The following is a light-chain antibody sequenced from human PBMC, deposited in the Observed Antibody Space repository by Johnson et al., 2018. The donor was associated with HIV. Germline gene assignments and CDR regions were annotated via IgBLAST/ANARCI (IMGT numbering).Light chain of an antibody. CDR3: GTWTSSLSAYV. CDR2: DNN. V-gene: IGLV1-51*01. J-gene: IGLJ1*01. Sequence: QSVLTQPPSVSAAPGQKVTISCSGSSSNIGNNYVSWYQQLPGTDPKLLIYDNNKRPSGIPDRFSASKSGTSATLGITGLQTGDEADYYSGTWTSSLSAYVFGTGTKVTVL. CDR1: SSNIGNNY.